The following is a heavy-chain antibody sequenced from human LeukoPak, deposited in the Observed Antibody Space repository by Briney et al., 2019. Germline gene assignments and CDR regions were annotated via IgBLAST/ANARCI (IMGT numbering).Heavy chain of an antibody. CDR3: AKDFWGSESGAFDI. J-gene: IGHJ3*02. CDR1: GFTFSSYA. CDR2: IWYGGSNK. Sequence: GGSLRLSCAASGFTFSSYAMSWVRQAPGRGLEWVAVIWYGGSNKYYADSVKGRFTISRDNSKNTLYLQMNSLRAEDTAVYYCAKDFWGSESGAFDIWGQGTMVTVSS. D-gene: IGHD7-27*01. V-gene: IGHV3-30*02.